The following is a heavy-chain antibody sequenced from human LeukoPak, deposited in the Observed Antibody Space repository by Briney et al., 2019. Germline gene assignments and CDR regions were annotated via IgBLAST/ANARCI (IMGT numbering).Heavy chain of an antibody. CDR3: ARDLEELLGDY. J-gene: IGHJ4*02. CDR2: ISYDGSNK. D-gene: IGHD1-26*01. V-gene: IGHV3-30*04. Sequence: GPLRLSCAASGFTLSSYVMHWVRQAPGKGLEWVAVISYDGSNKYYADSVKGRFTISRDNAKNSLYLQMNSLRAEDTAVYYCARDLEELLGDYWGQGTLVTVSS. CDR1: GFTLSSYV.